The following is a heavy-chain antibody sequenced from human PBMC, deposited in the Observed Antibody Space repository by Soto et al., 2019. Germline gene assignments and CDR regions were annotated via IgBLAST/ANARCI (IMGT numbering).Heavy chain of an antibody. CDR1: GGTFSSYT. J-gene: IGHJ4*02. D-gene: IGHD3-22*01. Sequence: QVQLVQSGAEVKKPGSSVKVSCKASGGTFSSYTISWVRQAPGQGLEWMGRIIPILGIANYAQKFQGRVTITXGKXTXTAYMELSSLRSEDTAVYYCARLRDSSGYYPFGFDYWGQGTLVTVSS. CDR2: IIPILGIA. CDR3: ARLRDSSGYYPFGFDY. V-gene: IGHV1-69*02.